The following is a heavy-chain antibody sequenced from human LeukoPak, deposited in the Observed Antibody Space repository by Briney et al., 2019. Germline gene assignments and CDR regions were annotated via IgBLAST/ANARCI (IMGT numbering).Heavy chain of an antibody. Sequence: SETLSLTCTVSGGSISSSSYYWGWIRQPPGKGLEWIGSIYYTGSTYYNPSLKSRVTISLDASNKQFSLRLSSVTAADTAVYYCARGSHPVTGTLGGYFDPWGQGTLVTVSS. V-gene: IGHV4-39*02. CDR2: IYYTGST. J-gene: IGHJ4*02. CDR3: ARGSHPVTGTLGGYFDP. CDR1: GGSISSSSYY. D-gene: IGHD6-19*01.